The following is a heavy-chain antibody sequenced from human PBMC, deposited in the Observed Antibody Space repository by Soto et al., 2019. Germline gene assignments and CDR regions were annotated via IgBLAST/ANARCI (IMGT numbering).Heavy chain of an antibody. CDR3: AKDDSSSSYRGGFDI. V-gene: IGHV3-30*18. D-gene: IGHD6-13*01. CDR1: GFSFSSYA. J-gene: IGHJ3*02. CDR2: ISYDGANQ. Sequence: GGSLRLSCAASGFSFSSYAMRWVRQAPGKGLEWVAVISYDGANQYYADSVRGRFTISRDNSKNALYLQMNSLRAEDTALYYCAKDDSSSSYRGGFDIWGQGTMVTVSS.